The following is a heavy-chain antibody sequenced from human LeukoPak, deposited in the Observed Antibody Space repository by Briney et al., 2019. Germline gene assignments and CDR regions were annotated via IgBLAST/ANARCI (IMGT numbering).Heavy chain of an antibody. CDR1: GFIFSSYA. Sequence: GGSLRLSCAASGFIFSSYAMSWVRRAPGKGREWVSYVGSGGSTYYTDSVKGRFTVSRDNSKSTLYLQMNSLTAEDTAVYYCAKMRGQYYHSYYMDAWGKGTTVTVSS. CDR2: VGSGGST. J-gene: IGHJ6*03. V-gene: IGHV3-23*01. CDR3: AKMRGQYYHSYYMDA.